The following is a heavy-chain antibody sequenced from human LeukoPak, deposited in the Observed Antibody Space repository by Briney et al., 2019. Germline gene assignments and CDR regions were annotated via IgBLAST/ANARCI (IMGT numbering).Heavy chain of an antibody. Sequence: ASVNVSCKASGYTFTSYYMHWVRQAPGQGLEWMGIINPSGGSTSYAQKFQGRVTMTRDTSTSTVYMELSSLRSEDTAVYYCARDGVDFKWTYWGQGTLVTVSS. V-gene: IGHV1-46*01. D-gene: IGHD1-26*01. J-gene: IGHJ4*02. CDR2: INPSGGST. CDR1: GYTFTSYY. CDR3: ARDGVDFKWTY.